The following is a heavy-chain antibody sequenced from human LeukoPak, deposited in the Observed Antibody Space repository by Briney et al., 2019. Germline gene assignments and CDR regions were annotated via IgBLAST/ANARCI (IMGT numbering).Heavy chain of an antibody. CDR2: IYYSGTT. CDR1: GGSINSRNYY. CDR3: ARHMDSAMVSFDF. V-gene: IGHV4-39*01. D-gene: IGHD5-18*01. Sequence: SETLSLTCTVSGGSINSRNYYWGWIRQSPGKGLEWIATIYYSGTTYYKPSLKSRVTISIDTSKNQFSLRLTSVTAADTAVYRCARHMDSAMVSFDFWGLGTLVAVSS. J-gene: IGHJ4*02.